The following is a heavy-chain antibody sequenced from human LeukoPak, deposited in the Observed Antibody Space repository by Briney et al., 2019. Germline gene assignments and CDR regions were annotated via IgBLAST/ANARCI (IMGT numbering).Heavy chain of an antibody. CDR1: GGSISSSSYY. J-gene: IGHJ4*02. Sequence: SGTLSLTCTVSGGSISSSSYYWGWIRQPPGKGLEWIGSIYYSGSTNYNPSLKSRVTISVDTSKNQFSLKLRSVTAADTAVYWCARGDYFSYYYGSGSYSGLDHWGQGTLVIVSS. V-gene: IGHV4-39*07. D-gene: IGHD3-10*01. CDR2: IYYSGST. CDR3: ARGDYFSYYYGSGSYSGLDH.